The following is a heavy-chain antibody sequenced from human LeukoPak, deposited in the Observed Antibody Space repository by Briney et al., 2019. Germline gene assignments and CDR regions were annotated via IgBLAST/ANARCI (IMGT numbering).Heavy chain of an antibody. CDR3: AREITPNSAYYNGAFDI. V-gene: IGHV3-48*03. CDR1: GFTFSSYE. CDR2: ISSSGSSI. D-gene: IGHD3-22*01. Sequence: PGGCLKLSCAASGFTFSSYEMNWVRQAPGKGLEWVSYISSSGSSIYYTDSVKGRFTISRDNAKNSLYLQMNSLRAEDTAVYYCAREITPNSAYYNGAFDIWGQGTIVTVSS. J-gene: IGHJ3*02.